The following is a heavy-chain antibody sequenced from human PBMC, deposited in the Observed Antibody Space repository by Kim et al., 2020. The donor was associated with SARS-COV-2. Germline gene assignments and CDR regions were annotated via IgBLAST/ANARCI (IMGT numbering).Heavy chain of an antibody. V-gene: IGHV3-21*01. CDR2: ISTSSDYK. J-gene: IGHJ4*02. D-gene: IGHD1-26*01. CDR1: GFTFSRFT. Sequence: GGSLRLSCAASGFTFSRFTMNWVRQAPGKGLEWVSSISTSSDYKYYADSVKGRFTISRDSAKNSVHLQMNSLRAEDTAVYYCARGGGASDYWGQGTLVT. CDR3: ARGGGASDY.